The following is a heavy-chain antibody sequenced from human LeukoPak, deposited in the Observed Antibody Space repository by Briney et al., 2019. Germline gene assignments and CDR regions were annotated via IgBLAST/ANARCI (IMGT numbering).Heavy chain of an antibody. Sequence: SETLSLICSVAAGSIDNRYWSCIRRPPGEGLEWFGCMYYSGTTTYNPPFQGRVTISVDTSKNHFSLKLRSVTASDTAVNYWARLSVAAEYYFDYWGQDTLVTVSS. CDR2: MYYSGTT. CDR3: ARLSVAAEYYFDY. CDR1: AGSIDNRY. J-gene: IGHJ4*02. V-gene: IGHV4-59*08. D-gene: IGHD6-6*01.